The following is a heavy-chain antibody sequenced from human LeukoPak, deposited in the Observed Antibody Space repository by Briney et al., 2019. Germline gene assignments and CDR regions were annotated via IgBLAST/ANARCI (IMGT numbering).Heavy chain of an antibody. Sequence: GGSLRLSCAASGFTFSSYSMNWVRQAPGKGLEWVSYISSSSSTIYYADSVKGRFTISRDNAKNSLYLQMNSLRAEDTAVYYCAGFYYYDSSGFDYWGQGTLVTVSS. CDR1: GFTFSSYS. V-gene: IGHV3-48*04. CDR2: ISSSSSTI. CDR3: AGFYYYDSSGFDY. D-gene: IGHD3-22*01. J-gene: IGHJ4*02.